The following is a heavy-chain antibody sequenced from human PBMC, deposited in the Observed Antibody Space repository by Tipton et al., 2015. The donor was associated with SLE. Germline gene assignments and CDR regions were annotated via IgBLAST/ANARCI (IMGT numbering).Heavy chain of an antibody. CDR2: TNPSGNT. D-gene: IGHD3-10*01. J-gene: IGHJ4*01. V-gene: IGHV4-34*01. Sequence: TLSLTCAAYGGSFSGYSWSWIRQPPGKGLEWIGQTNPSGNTNYNPSLKSRVTISVDTSNNQLSLKLTSVTAADTAVYYCARGAKERITLVRVRPYYFDYWGQGSLVTVSS. CDR1: GGSFSGYS. CDR3: ARGAKERITLVRVRPYYFDY.